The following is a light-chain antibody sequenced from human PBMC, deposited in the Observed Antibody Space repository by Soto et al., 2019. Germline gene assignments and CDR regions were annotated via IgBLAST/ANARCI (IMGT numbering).Light chain of an antibody. J-gene: IGKJ5*01. V-gene: IGKV1-39*01. Sequence: DIQMTQSPSSLSASVGDRVTITCRASQSVRTYLHWYQQKPGKAPSLLIYATSSLQNGVPSRFSGSGSGTDFSLTIRGLQPEDFATYYCQQSYSSITFGQGTRLEIK. CDR3: QQSYSSIT. CDR2: ATS. CDR1: QSVRTY.